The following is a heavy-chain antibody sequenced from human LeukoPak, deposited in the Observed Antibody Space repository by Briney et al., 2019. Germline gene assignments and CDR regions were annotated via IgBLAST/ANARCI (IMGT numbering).Heavy chain of an antibody. J-gene: IGHJ4*02. CDR2: TNPNSGGT. CDR3: ARDLSVYSYGVRYFDY. Sequence: ASVKVSCKASGYTFTGYYMHWVRQAPGQGLEWMGWTNPNSGGTNYAQKFQGRVTMTRDTSISTAYMELSRLRSDDTAVYYCARDLSVYSYGVRYFDYWGQGTLVTVSS. D-gene: IGHD5-18*01. V-gene: IGHV1-2*02. CDR1: GYTFTGYY.